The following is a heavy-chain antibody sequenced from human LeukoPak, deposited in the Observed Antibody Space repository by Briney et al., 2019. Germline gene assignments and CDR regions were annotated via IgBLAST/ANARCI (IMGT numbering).Heavy chain of an antibody. CDR2: IYHSGST. CDR3: ARGGGLGLRYFDWLSPFDP. Sequence: PSETLSLTCTVSGYSISSGYYWGWIRQPPGKGLEWIGSIYHSGSTYYNPSLKSRVTISVDTSKNQFSLKLSSVTAADTAVYYCARGGGLGLRYFDWLSPFDPWGQGTLVTVSS. V-gene: IGHV4-38-2*02. J-gene: IGHJ5*02. D-gene: IGHD3-9*01. CDR1: GYSISSGYY.